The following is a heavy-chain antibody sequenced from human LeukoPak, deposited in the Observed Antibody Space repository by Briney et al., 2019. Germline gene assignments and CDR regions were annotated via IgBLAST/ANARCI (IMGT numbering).Heavy chain of an antibody. CDR2: IHYSGST. Sequence: PSETLSLTCTVSAGSISGSYWSWIRQPPGKGLEWIGYIHYSGSTNYNPSLKSRVTISVDTFKNQFSLKLSSVTAADTAVYFCAKGQMWLVSWGQGTLVTVSS. J-gene: IGHJ4*02. CDR3: AKGQMWLVS. CDR1: AGSISGSY. V-gene: IGHV4-59*01. D-gene: IGHD2-21*01.